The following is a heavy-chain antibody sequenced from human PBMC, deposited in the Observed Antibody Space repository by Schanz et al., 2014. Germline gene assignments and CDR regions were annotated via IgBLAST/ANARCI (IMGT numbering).Heavy chain of an antibody. Sequence: QVQLQESGPGLEKPSQTLSLTCTVSGGSISSGAYSWSWIRQPPGKRPEWIGYIYSSGSTYYNPSLKSRVSMSIDTSKNQFSLKLSSVTAADTAVYYCARDRGMTTSDYYYGMDVWGQGTTVTVSS. D-gene: IGHD4-17*01. CDR1: GGSISSGAYS. CDR2: IYSSGST. J-gene: IGHJ6*02. CDR3: ARDRGMTTSDYYYGMDV. V-gene: IGHV4-30-4*07.